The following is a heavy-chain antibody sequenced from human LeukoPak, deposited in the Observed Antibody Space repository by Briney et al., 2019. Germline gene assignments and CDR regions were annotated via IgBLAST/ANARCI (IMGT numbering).Heavy chain of an antibody. CDR3: ARGYSSSYWYFDL. Sequence: SETLSLTCTVSGGSLSSYYWSWIRQPPGKGLEWIGYIYYSGSTNYNPSLKSRVTISVDTSKNQFSLKLSSVTAADKAVYYCARGYSSSYWYFDLWGRGTLVTVSS. V-gene: IGHV4-59*01. D-gene: IGHD6-13*01. CDR2: IYYSGST. CDR1: GGSLSSYY. J-gene: IGHJ2*01.